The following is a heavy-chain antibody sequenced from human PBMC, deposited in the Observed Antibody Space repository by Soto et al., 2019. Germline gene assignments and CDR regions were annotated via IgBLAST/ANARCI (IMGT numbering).Heavy chain of an antibody. Sequence: QVQLQEPGPGLVKPSETLSLTCTVSGASMNSYYLSWIRQPAGKGLEWLGRIYISGSTNYNPSLKSRIAVSEDSCKSQFSLKLSSVTAADTAVYCCASWTGDSRTFDSWGQGTLVTDSS. CDR3: ASWTGDSRTFDS. J-gene: IGHJ4*02. V-gene: IGHV4-4*07. CDR1: GASMNSYY. CDR2: IYISGST. D-gene: IGHD3-22*01.